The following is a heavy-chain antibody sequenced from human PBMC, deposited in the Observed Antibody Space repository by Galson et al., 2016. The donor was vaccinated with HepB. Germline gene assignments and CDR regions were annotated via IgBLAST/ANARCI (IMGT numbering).Heavy chain of an antibody. J-gene: IGHJ5*02. CDR3: AREKGYCSGGSCENWFDP. Sequence: SLILSCAASGFTVSSNYMSWVRQAPGKGLEWVSVIYSGGSTYYADSVKGRFTISRDNSKNTLYLQMNSLRAEDTAVYYCAREKGYCSGGSCENWFDPWGQGTLVTVSS. D-gene: IGHD2-15*01. CDR2: IYSGGST. V-gene: IGHV3-53*01. CDR1: GFTVSSNY.